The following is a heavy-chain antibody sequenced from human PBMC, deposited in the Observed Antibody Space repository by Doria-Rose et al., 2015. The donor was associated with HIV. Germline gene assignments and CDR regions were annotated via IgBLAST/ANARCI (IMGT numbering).Heavy chain of an antibody. CDR3: ARCIWGSSLIDVFDM. V-gene: IGHV3-33*01. D-gene: IGHD3-16*01. Sequence: CVASGFTFSSHGMHWVRQAPGKGLEWVATIWYDGSNKYYADSVKGRFTISRDNSRNTLYLQMNSLRAEDTAVYYCARCIWGSSLIDVFDMWGQGTMVTVSS. J-gene: IGHJ3*02. CDR1: GFTFSSHG. CDR2: IWYDGSNK.